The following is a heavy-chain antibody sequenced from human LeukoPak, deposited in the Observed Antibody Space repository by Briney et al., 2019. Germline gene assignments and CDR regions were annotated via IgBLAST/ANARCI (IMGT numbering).Heavy chain of an antibody. CDR3: ARSEEVVVVPREAFDI. J-gene: IGHJ3*02. CDR2: ITAYNDNT. CDR1: GYTFTSYG. V-gene: IGHV1-18*01. D-gene: IGHD2-15*01. Sequence: GASVKVSCKASGYTFTSYGISWVRQAPGQGLEWMGWITAYNDNTNYAQKLQGRVTMTTDTSTSTAYMELRSLRSDDTAVYYCARSEEVVVVPREAFDIWGQGTMVTVSS.